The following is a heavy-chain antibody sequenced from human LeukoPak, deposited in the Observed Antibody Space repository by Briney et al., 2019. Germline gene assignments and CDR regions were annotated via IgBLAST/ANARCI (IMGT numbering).Heavy chain of an antibody. J-gene: IGHJ4*02. D-gene: IGHD1-1*01. V-gene: IGHV4-39*01. Sequence: SETLSLTCTVSGGSISSSSYYWGWIRQPPGKGLEWIGSIYYSGSTYYNPSLKSRVTISVDTSKNQFSLKLSSVTAADTAVYYCVRILTSGWGYYFDYWGQGTLVTVSS. CDR3: VRILTSGWGYYFDY. CDR1: GGSISSSSYY. CDR2: IYYSGST.